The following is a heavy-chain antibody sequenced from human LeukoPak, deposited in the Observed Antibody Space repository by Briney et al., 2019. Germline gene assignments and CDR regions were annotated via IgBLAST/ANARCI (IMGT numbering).Heavy chain of an antibody. V-gene: IGHV4-61*01. D-gene: IGHD3-10*01. CDR1: GGSISSSSYY. J-gene: IGHJ4*02. Sequence: SETLSLTCTVSGGSISSSSYYWSWIRQPPGKGLEWIGCIYYSGSTNYNPSLKSRITISVDTSKNQFSLKLRSVTAADTAVYYCASEDSGTYYHWGQGTLVTVSS. CDR2: IYYSGST. CDR3: ASEDSGTYYH.